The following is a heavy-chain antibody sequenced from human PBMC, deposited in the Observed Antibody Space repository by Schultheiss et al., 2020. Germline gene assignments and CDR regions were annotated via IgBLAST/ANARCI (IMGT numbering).Heavy chain of an antibody. Sequence: SGPTLVKPTQTLTLTCTFSGFSLSNARMGVSWIRQPPGKALEWLALIYWDDDKRYSPSLKSRLTITKDTSKNQVVLTMTNMDPEDTATYYCARSSYYYDSRGFDAFDIWGQGMMVTVSS. D-gene: IGHD3-22*01. CDR1: GFSLSNARMG. J-gene: IGHJ3*02. CDR3: ARSSYYYDSRGFDAFDI. CDR2: IYWDDDK. V-gene: IGHV2-5*08.